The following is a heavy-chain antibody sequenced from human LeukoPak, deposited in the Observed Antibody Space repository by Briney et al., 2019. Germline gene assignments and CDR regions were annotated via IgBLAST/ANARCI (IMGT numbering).Heavy chain of an antibody. V-gene: IGHV4-4*09. D-gene: IGHD3-10*01. CDR1: DGPISSYT. Sequence: PSETLSLTCTVSDGPISSYTWSWIRQPPGRGREGLGYIDASGSTNYNPSLKSRVSISVDTSKNQFSLKLNSVTAADTAVYYCARSGGYSSPFAFWGQGSLVTVSS. J-gene: IGHJ4*02. CDR2: IDASGST. CDR3: ARSGGYSSPFAF.